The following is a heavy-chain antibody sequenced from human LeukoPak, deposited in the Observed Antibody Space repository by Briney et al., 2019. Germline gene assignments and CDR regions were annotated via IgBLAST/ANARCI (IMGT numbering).Heavy chain of an antibody. CDR2: ISGSGGTT. CDR1: GFTFGSYA. V-gene: IGHV3-23*01. D-gene: IGHD2-15*01. Sequence: PGGSLRLSCAASGFTFGSYAMSWVRQAPVKGLEWVSTISGSGGTTYYADSVMGRFTISRDTSKNTLYLQMNSLRAEDTAVYYCAKGRDGGRVGDFDHWGQGTLVIVSS. CDR3: AKGRDGGRVGDFDH. J-gene: IGHJ4*02.